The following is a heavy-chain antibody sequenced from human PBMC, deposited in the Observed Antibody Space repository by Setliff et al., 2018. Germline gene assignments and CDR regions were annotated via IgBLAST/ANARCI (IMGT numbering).Heavy chain of an antibody. J-gene: IGHJ6*02. Sequence: ASVKVSCKASGYTFTSYAMHWVRQAPGQRLEWMGWINAGNGNTKYSQKFQGRVTITRDTSASTAYMELSSLRSEDTAVYYCARDPRQNDNFWSGYYYYYYGMDVWGQGTTVTVS. CDR3: ARDPRQNDNFWSGYYYYYYGMDV. CDR1: GYTFTSYA. CDR2: INAGNGNT. V-gene: IGHV1-3*01. D-gene: IGHD3-3*01.